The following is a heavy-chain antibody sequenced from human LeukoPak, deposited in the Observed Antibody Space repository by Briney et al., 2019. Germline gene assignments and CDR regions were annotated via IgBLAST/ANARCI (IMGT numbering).Heavy chain of an antibody. CDR3: ARAGVWDYSDSSGYHNAAFDI. Sequence: ASVKVSCKASGYTFTDYYMHWVRQAPGQGLEWMGWINPSSGGTNYAQKFQGRVTVTGDTSISTAYMDLSRLRSDDTAVYYCARAGVWDYSDSSGYHNAAFDIWGQGTMVTASS. D-gene: IGHD3-22*01. CDR1: GYTFTDYY. CDR2: INPSSGGT. V-gene: IGHV1-2*02. J-gene: IGHJ3*02.